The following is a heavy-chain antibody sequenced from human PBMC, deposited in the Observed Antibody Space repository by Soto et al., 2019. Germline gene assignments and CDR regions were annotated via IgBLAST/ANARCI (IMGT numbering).Heavy chain of an antibody. V-gene: IGHV4-4*02. CDR3: ARDFKAPNYAWAFDY. J-gene: IGHJ4*02. CDR2: IYHGGTT. D-gene: IGHD3-16*01. CDR1: GASIGSADW. Sequence: QVQLQESGPGLVMPSGTLSLTCAVAGASIGSADWWNWVRQPPGKGLEWIGEIYHGGTTIYNPSLKSRGTIAVDESKNHFSLKLTSVTAADTAVYYCARDFKAPNYAWAFDYWGQGTLVTVSS.